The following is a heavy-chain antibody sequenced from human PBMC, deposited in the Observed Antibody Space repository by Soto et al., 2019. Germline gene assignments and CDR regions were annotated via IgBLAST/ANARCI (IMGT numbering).Heavy chain of an antibody. V-gene: IGHV1-69*02. CDR3: AASYGSGYRAVDD. Sequence: QVQLVQSGAEVKKPGSSVKVSCKASGDTFSFYTINWVRQAPGLGLEWMGRVNPIVSMSNYAQKFQGRVTITADKSTNTAYMQLSSLRSEDTAIYYCAASYGSGYRAVDDWGQGALVTVSS. J-gene: IGHJ4*02. CDR1: GDTFSFYT. D-gene: IGHD3-10*01. CDR2: VNPIVSMS.